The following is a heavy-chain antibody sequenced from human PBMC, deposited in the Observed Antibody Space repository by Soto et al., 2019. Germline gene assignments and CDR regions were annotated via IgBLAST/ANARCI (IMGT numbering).Heavy chain of an antibody. CDR2: IYYSGST. Sequence: SETLSLTCTVSGVSISSGGYYWTWIRQHPQKGLEWIGHIYYSGSTYYNPSLKSRVTVSVDTSKNQFSMKLSSVTAADTAVYYCAREYYYDSSGFDYWGQGTLVTVSS. CDR3: AREYYYDSSGFDY. D-gene: IGHD3-22*01. CDR1: GVSISSGGYY. V-gene: IGHV4-31*03. J-gene: IGHJ4*02.